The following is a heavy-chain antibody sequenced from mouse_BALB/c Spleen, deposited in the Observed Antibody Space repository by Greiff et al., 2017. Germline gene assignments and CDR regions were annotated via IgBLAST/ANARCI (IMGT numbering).Heavy chain of an antibody. Sequence: EVQLQQSGAELVRPGALVKLSCKASGFNIKDYYMHWVKQRPEQGLEWIGWIDPENGNTIYDPKFQGKASITADTSSNTAYLQLSSLTSEDTAVYYCARHGNYRYYAMDYWGQGTSVTVSS. D-gene: IGHD2-1*01. CDR2: IDPENGNT. CDR1: GFNIKDYY. J-gene: IGHJ4*01. V-gene: IGHV14-1*02. CDR3: ARHGNYRYYAMDY.